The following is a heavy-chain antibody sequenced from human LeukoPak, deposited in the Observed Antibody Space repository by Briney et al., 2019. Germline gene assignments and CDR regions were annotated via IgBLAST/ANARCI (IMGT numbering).Heavy chain of an antibody. Sequence: SETLSLTCTVSGGSISSSSYHWGWIRQPPGKGLEWIGSIYYSGSTYYNPSLKSRVTISVDTSKNQFSLKLSSVTAADTAVYYCARLGSLRYFDWLLDYWGQGTLVTVSS. J-gene: IGHJ4*02. V-gene: IGHV4-39*01. CDR2: IYYSGST. D-gene: IGHD3-9*01. CDR1: GGSISSSSYH. CDR3: ARLGSLRYFDWLLDY.